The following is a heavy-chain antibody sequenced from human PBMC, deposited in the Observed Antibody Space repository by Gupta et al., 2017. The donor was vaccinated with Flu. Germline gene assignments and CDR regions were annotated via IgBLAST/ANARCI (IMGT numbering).Heavy chain of an antibody. V-gene: IGHV4-39*02. Sequence: PGEGLVWIGSVFHSGMTYYTPSLRSRLTMSVDVSKNQFSLKLSSVTAADTAFYYFARESNSNLNYVYSGMEVWGQGAT. CDR2: VFHSGMT. CDR3: ARESNSNLNYVYSGMEV. J-gene: IGHJ6*02. D-gene: IGHD7-27*01.